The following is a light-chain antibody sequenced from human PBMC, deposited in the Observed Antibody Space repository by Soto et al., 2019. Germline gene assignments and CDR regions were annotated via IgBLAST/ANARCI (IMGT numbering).Light chain of an antibody. CDR2: DVS. CDR3: TSWALISTPYV. J-gene: IGLJ1*01. CDR1: SRDIGDNNF. V-gene: IGLV2-14*01. Sequence: QSVLTQPASVSGSPGQSITIYCTGTSRDIGDNNFVSWYQQHPDKAPKLIIYDVSHRPSGVSDRFSGSKSGNTASLTISGLQTEDEADYYCTSWALISTPYVFGGGTKLTVL.